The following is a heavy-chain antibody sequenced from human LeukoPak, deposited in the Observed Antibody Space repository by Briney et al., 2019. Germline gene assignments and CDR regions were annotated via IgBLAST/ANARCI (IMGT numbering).Heavy chain of an antibody. CDR2: ISSSSYI. J-gene: IGHJ4*02. D-gene: IGHD3-10*01. CDR3: ARDYYGSGSYYKGSGFLY. V-gene: IGHV3-21*01. Sequence: PGGSLRLSCAASGFTFSSYSMNWVRQAPGKGLEWVSSISSSSYIYHADSVKGRFTISRDNAKNSLYLQMNSLRAEDTAVYYCARDYYGSGSYYKGSGFLYWGQGTLVTVSS. CDR1: GFTFSSYS.